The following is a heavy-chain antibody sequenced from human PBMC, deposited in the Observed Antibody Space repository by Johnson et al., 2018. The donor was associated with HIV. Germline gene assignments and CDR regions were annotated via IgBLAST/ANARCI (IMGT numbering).Heavy chain of an antibody. J-gene: IGHJ3*02. CDR2: ISFDGTKK. D-gene: IGHD3-22*01. V-gene: IGHV3-30*03. CDR3: ARLSMIVVLITPGAFDI. Sequence: QVQLVESGGGVVRPGGSLRLSCAGSGFIFDDYDMTWVRQPPGKGLEWVAVISFDGTKKNQADSVKGRFIISRDNSKNTLYLQMNSLRVEDTAVYYCARLSMIVVLITPGAFDIWGQGTMVTVSS. CDR1: GFIFDDYD.